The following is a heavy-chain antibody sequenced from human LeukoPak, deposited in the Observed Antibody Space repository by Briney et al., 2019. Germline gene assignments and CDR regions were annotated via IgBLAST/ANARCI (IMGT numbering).Heavy chain of an antibody. V-gene: IGHV3-30-3*01. Sequence: GGSLRLSCAASGFTFSSYAMHWVRQAPGKGLEWVAVISYDGSNKYYADSVKGRFTISRDNSKNTLYLQMNSLRAEDTAVYYCAKDAVWSYGDFTEYFQHWGQGTLVTVSS. CDR2: ISYDGSNK. CDR1: GFTFSSYA. D-gene: IGHD4-17*01. CDR3: AKDAVWSYGDFTEYFQH. J-gene: IGHJ1*01.